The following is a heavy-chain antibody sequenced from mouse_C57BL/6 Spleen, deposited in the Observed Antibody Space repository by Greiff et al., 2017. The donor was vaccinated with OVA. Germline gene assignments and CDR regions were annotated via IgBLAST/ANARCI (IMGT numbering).Heavy chain of an antibody. CDR3: AIGALLRSYWYFDV. Sequence: QVHVKQPGAELVKPGASVKVSCKASGYTFTSYWMHWVKQRPGQGLEWIGRIHPSDSDTNYNQKFKGKATLTVDKSSSTAYMQLSSLTSEDSAVYYGAIGALLRSYWYFDVWGTGTTVTVSS. CDR1: GYTFTSYW. V-gene: IGHV1-74*01. J-gene: IGHJ1*03. D-gene: IGHD1-1*01. CDR2: IHPSDSDT.